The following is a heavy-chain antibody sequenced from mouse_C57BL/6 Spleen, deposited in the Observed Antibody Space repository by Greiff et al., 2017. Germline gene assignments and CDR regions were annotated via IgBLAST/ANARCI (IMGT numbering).Heavy chain of an antibody. CDR2: INPSTGGT. D-gene: IGHD1-1*01. J-gene: IGHJ3*01. CDR1: GYSFTGYY. CDR3: ARSSPFAY. Sequence: EVQLQQSGPELVKPGASVKISCKASGYSFTGYYMNWVKQSPEKSLEWIGEINPSTGGTTYNQKFKAKATLTVDKSSSTAYMQLKSLTSEDSAVYYCARSSPFAYWGQGTLVTVSA. V-gene: IGHV1-42*01.